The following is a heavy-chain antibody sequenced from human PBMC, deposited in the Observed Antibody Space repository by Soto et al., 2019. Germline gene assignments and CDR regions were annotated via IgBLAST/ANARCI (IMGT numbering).Heavy chain of an antibody. D-gene: IGHD3-22*01. Sequence: EVQLVESGGGLVQPGRSLRLSCAASGFTFDDYAMHWVRQAPGKGLEWVSGISWNSGSIGYADSVKGRFTISRDNAKHSLYLQMNSLRAEDTALYYCAKTHDSSGYYSFDYWGQGTLVTVSS. J-gene: IGHJ4*02. V-gene: IGHV3-9*01. CDR1: GFTFDDYA. CDR2: ISWNSGSI. CDR3: AKTHDSSGYYSFDY.